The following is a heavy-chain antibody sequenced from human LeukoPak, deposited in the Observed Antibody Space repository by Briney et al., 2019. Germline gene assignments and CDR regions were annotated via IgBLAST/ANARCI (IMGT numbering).Heavy chain of an antibody. Sequence: ASVKVSCKASGYTFSSYDINWVRQAPGQGLEWMGWMNPNSGNTGYAQKFQGRVTMTRNTSISTAYMELSSLRSEDTAVYYCARGGHGGGNDYGDFVYWGQGTLVTVSS. CDR3: ARGGHGGGNDYGDFVY. V-gene: IGHV1-8*01. D-gene: IGHD4-17*01. CDR1: GYTFSSYD. J-gene: IGHJ4*02. CDR2: MNPNSGNT.